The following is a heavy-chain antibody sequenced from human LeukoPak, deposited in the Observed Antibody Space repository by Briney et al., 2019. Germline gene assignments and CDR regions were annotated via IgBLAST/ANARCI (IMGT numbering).Heavy chain of an antibody. J-gene: IGHJ4*02. CDR3: ASSSGSDSGIDY. CDR2: IYYSGST. D-gene: IGHD1-26*01. CDR1: GGSISSYY. V-gene: IGHV4-59*01. Sequence: SETLSLTCTVSGGSISSYYWSWIRQPPGKGLEWIGYIYYSGSTNYNPSLKSRVTISVDTSKNQFSLELSSVTAADTAVYYCASSSGSDSGIDYWGQGTLVTVSS.